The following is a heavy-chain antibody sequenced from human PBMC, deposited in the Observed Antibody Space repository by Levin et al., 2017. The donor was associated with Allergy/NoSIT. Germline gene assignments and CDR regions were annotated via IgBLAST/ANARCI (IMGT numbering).Heavy chain of an antibody. J-gene: IGHJ4*02. D-gene: IGHD4-17*01. V-gene: IGHV2-5*01. CDR2: LYWHDDK. CDR1: GFSLSTAGVA. Sequence: KWSGPTLVKPTQTLTLTCAFSGFSLSTAGVAVAWFRQPPGKALEFVALLYWHDDKRYSTLLESRLTIAKDTPKSHVVLTMTDMDPVDTGTYYCAHMSSMMNTGYFDYWGQGALVTVSS. CDR3: AHMSSMMNTGYFDY.